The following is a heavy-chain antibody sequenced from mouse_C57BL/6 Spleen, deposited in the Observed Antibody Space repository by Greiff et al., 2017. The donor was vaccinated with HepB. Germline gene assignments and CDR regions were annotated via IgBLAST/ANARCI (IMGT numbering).Heavy chain of an antibody. D-gene: IGHD1-1*01. V-gene: IGHV1-81*01. Sequence: QVQLQQSGAELARPGASVKLSCKASGYTFTSYGISWVKQRTGQGLEWIGEIYPRSGNTYYNEKFKGKATLTADKSSSTAYMELSSLTSEDSAVYYCARRAITTVVARYFDVWGTGTTVTVSS. CDR2: IYPRSGNT. CDR3: ARRAITTVVARYFDV. J-gene: IGHJ1*03. CDR1: GYTFTSYG.